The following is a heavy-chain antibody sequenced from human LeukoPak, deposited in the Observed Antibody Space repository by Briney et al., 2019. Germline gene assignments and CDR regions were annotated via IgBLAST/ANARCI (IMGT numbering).Heavy chain of an antibody. CDR3: ARTTMVIHYYFDS. J-gene: IGHJ4*02. CDR1: GFTFSDHF. CDR2: IRNKANSHTT. D-gene: IGHD4-23*01. Sequence: GGSLRLSCAASGFTFSDHFMDWVRQAPGRGLEWVGRIRNKANSHTTEYAASVKGRFTISRDDSRNSLSLQMKSLKTEDTAVYYCARTTMVIHYYFDSWGQGTLVTVSS. V-gene: IGHV3-72*01.